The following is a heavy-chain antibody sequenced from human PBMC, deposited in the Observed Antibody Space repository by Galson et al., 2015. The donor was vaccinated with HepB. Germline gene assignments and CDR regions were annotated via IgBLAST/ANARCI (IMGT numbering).Heavy chain of an antibody. CDR3: GRGMLRAWFDP. Sequence: SVKVSCKASGGTFNSYVINWVRQAPGQGFEWMGWIIPVYGTTNYAQKFQGRVTITADESTGTAYMDLSSLKSEDTAIYYCGRGMLRAWFDPWGQGTLVTVSS. CDR1: GGTFNSYV. D-gene: IGHD3-10*01. V-gene: IGHV1-69*13. J-gene: IGHJ5*02. CDR2: IIPVYGTT.